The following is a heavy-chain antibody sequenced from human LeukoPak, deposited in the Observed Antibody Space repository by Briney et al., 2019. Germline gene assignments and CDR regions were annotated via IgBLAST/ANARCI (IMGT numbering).Heavy chain of an antibody. CDR3: AKDANDILTGYFDY. D-gene: IGHD3-9*01. Sequence: GGSLRLSCAASGFTFTNAWMSWVRQAPGKGLEWASAISGSGANTDYADSVKGRFTISRDNSKNTLYLQMNSLRAEDTAAFYCAKDANDILTGYFDYWGQGILVTVSS. CDR2: ISGSGANT. V-gene: IGHV3-23*01. CDR1: GFTFTNAW. J-gene: IGHJ4*02.